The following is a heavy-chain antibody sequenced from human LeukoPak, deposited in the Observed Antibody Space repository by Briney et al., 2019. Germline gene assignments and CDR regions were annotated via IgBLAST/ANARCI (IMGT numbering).Heavy chain of an antibody. V-gene: IGHV1-2*02. J-gene: IGHJ5*02. CDR2: INPNSGGT. CDR1: GYTFTGYY. CDR3: ARGRITMVRGAIQGWFDP. Sequence: ASVKVFSKASGYTFTGYYMHWVRQAPGQGLEWMGWINPNSGGTNYAQKFQGRVTMTRDTSISTAYMELSRLRSDDAAVYYCARGRITMVRGAIQGWFDPWGQGALVTVSS. D-gene: IGHD3-10*01.